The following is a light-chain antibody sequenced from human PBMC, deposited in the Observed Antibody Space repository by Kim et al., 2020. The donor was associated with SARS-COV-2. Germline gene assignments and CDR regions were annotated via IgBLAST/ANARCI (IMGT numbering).Light chain of an antibody. Sequence: GQSITISCTGTSGEIGAYDYVSWYQQHPDKAPKLMIYDVNKRPSGVSDRFSGSKSGKTASLIISGLQAEDEADYYSNSYTTSSTLVFGGGTKVTVL. CDR2: DVN. CDR3: NSYTTSSTLV. V-gene: IGLV2-14*03. J-gene: IGLJ3*02. CDR1: SGEIGAYDY.